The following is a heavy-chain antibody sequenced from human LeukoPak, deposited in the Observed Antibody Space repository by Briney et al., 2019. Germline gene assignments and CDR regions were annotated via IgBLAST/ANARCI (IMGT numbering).Heavy chain of an antibody. V-gene: IGHV1-18*01. J-gene: IGHJ4*02. CDR3: ARDPPRIAVAGYFDY. CDR1: GYTFTSYG. D-gene: IGHD6-19*01. CDR2: ISAYNGNT. Sequence: SVKVSCKASGYTFTSYGISWVRQAPGQGLEWMGCISAYNGNTNYAQKLQGRVTMTTDTSTSTAYMELRSLRSDDTAVYYCARDPPRIAVAGYFDYWGQGTLVTVSS.